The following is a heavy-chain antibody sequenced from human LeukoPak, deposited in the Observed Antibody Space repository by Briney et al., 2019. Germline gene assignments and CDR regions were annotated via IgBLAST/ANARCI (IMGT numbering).Heavy chain of an antibody. J-gene: IGHJ4*02. CDR2: IYYIGST. CDR3: ARALGYCSSSRCYSFDY. V-gene: IGHV4-30-4*08. D-gene: IGHD2-2*01. CDR1: GGSINSGDYY. Sequence: SETLSLTCTVSGGSINSGDYYWSWIRQPPGKGLEWIGYIYYIGSTYYKPSLMSRVTMELDTSKNQFSLKLSSVTDADTAVYYCARALGYCSSSRCYSFDYWGQGTLVTVSS.